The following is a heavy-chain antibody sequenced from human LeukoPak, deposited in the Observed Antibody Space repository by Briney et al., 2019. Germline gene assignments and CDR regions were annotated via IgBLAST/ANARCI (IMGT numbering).Heavy chain of an antibody. V-gene: IGHV3-23*01. Sequence: GGSLRLSCAGSGFTFSSYGMSWVRQAPGKGLEWVSAIRGTGTSTYYADSVKGRFTISRDNSKNTLYLQMNSLKTEDTAVYYCTTDQYSSSSGYYYYYYMDVWGKGTTVTVSS. J-gene: IGHJ6*03. CDR3: TTDQYSSSSGYYYYYYMDV. CDR2: IRGTGTST. D-gene: IGHD6-6*01. CDR1: GFTFSSYG.